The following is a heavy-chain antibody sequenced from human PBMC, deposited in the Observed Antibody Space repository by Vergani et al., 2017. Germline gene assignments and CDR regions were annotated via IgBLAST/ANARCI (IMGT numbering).Heavy chain of an antibody. CDR2: VFYGGRT. CDR3: ARHISVVRPSSMTAFDY. CDR1: GDSISTSSYA. J-gene: IGHJ4*02. Sequence: QMQLQESGPGLVKPSETLSLSCTVSGDSISTSSYAWGWIRPPPGTTLEWIGTVFYGGRTSYNPCLKSRVTLSLDTSKKQISLHLTPVTAADTAVYYCARHISVVRPSSMTAFDYWGQGTLVTVSS. D-gene: IGHD2-21*01. V-gene: IGHV4-39*01.